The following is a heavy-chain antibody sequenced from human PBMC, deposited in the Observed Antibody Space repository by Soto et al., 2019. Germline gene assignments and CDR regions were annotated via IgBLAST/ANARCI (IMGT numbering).Heavy chain of an antibody. D-gene: IGHD4-17*01. J-gene: IGHJ6*02. V-gene: IGHV3-15*01. CDR3: TAELREDYYYYYGMDV. CDR2: IKSKTDGGTT. CDR1: GFTFSNAW. Sequence: PGWSLRLSCAASGFTFSNAWMSWVRQAPGKGLEWVGRIKSKTDGGTTDYAAPVKGRFTISRDDSKNTLYLQMNSLKTEDTAVYYCTAELREDYYYYYGMDVWGQGTTVTVSS.